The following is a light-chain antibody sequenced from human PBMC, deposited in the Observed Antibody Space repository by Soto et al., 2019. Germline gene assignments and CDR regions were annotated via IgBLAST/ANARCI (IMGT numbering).Light chain of an antibody. CDR3: QQYHIYST. Sequence: DIQMTQSPSTLSASVGARVTITCRASETISKWLAWYQQKPRKAPNLLIYQASDLESGVPSGFTGSGSETEFTLTITSLQPDDFATYYCQQYHIYSTVGQGTEL. V-gene: IGKV1-5*03. J-gene: IGKJ2*01. CDR2: QAS. CDR1: ETISKW.